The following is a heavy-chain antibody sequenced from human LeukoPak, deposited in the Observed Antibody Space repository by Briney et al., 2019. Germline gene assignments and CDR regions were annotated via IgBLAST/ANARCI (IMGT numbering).Heavy chain of an antibody. Sequence: ASVKVSCKASGYTFTSYGISWVRQAPGQGPEWMGWISAYNGNTNYAQKLQGRVTMTTDTSTSTAYMELRSLRSDDTAVYYCARYCSGGSCYSETAGIDYWGQGTLVTVSS. CDR2: ISAYNGNT. CDR1: GYTFTSYG. CDR3: ARYCSGGSCYSETAGIDY. V-gene: IGHV1-18*01. J-gene: IGHJ4*02. D-gene: IGHD2-15*01.